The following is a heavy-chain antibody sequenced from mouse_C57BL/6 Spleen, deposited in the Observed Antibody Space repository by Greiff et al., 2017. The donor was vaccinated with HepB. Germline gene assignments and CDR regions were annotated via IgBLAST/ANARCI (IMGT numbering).Heavy chain of an antibody. D-gene: IGHD2-3*01. CDR2: INPSNGGT. CDR1: GYTFTSYW. V-gene: IGHV1-53*01. Sequence: VQLQQSGTELVKPGASVQLSCKASGYTFTSYWMHWVKQRPGQGLEWIGHINPSNGGTNYNAKFKSKATLTVDKYSSTAYMQLSSLTSEDSAVYYCARSRVYDGYLYWYFDVWGTGTTVTVSS. CDR3: ARSRVYDGYLYWYFDV. J-gene: IGHJ1*03.